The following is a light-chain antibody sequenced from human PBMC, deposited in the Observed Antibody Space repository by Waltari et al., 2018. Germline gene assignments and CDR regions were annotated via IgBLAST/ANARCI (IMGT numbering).Light chain of an antibody. CDR1: QGISTY. CDR3: LQYNSHPWT. CDR2: AAS. V-gene: IGKV1-17*01. Sequence: DIQMTQSPSSLSASAGDTVTITCRASQGISTYLNWYQQKPGKTPKRLIYAASSLESGVPSRFSGSGSGTDFTLTISSLQPEDLATYDCLQYNSHPWTFGQGTKVEIK. J-gene: IGKJ1*01.